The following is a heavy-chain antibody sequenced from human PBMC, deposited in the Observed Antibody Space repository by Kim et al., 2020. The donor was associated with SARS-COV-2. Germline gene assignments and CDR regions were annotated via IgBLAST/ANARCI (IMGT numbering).Heavy chain of an antibody. CDR3: ARYNTGEGYFDY. Sequence: TYHPSLKSRATISVATSRKQFSLKLTSVTAADTAVYYCARYNTGEGYFDYWGQETLVTVSS. D-gene: IGHD1-20*01. J-gene: IGHJ4*02. V-gene: IGHV4-34*01.